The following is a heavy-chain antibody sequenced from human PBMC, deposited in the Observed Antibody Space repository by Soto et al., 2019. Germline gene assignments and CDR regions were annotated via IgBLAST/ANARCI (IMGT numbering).Heavy chain of an antibody. D-gene: IGHD3-10*01. CDR3: ARLYGLRFVEFRGYYYYYGMYV. J-gene: IGHJ6*02. V-gene: IGHV4-59*08. CDR1: GGSISSYY. CDR2: IYYSGST. Sequence: PSETLSLTCTVSGGSISSYYWSWIRQPPGKGLEWIGYIYYSGSTNYNPSLKSRVTISVDTSKNQFSLKLSSVTAADTAVYYCARLYGLRFVEFRGYYYYYGMYVWGQGTTVTVSS.